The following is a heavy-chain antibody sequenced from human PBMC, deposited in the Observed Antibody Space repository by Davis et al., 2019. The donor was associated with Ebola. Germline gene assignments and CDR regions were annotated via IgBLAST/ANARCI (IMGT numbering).Heavy chain of an antibody. J-gene: IGHJ6*02. Sequence: MPSETLSLTCTVSGGSISDYYWSWIRQPPGKGLEWIGEINHSGSTNYNPSLKSRVTISVDTSKNQFSLKLSSVTAADTAVYYCARARGYCSGGSCSEPPRYYYYYYGMDVWGQGTTVTVSS. CDR1: GGSISDYY. V-gene: IGHV4-34*01. CDR3: ARARGYCSGGSCSEPPRYYYYYYGMDV. D-gene: IGHD2-15*01. CDR2: INHSGST.